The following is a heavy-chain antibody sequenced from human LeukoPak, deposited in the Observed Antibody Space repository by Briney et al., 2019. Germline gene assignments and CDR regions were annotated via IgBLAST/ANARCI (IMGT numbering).Heavy chain of an antibody. Sequence: SETLSLTCTVSGGSLSSYYWSWIRQPPGKGLEWIGYIYYSGSTNYNPSLKSRVTISVDTSKNQFSLELSSVTAADTAVYYCARVQGGATTYWGQGTLVTVSS. J-gene: IGHJ4*02. D-gene: IGHD1-26*01. V-gene: IGHV4-59*01. CDR3: ARVQGGATTY. CDR1: GGSLSSYY. CDR2: IYYSGST.